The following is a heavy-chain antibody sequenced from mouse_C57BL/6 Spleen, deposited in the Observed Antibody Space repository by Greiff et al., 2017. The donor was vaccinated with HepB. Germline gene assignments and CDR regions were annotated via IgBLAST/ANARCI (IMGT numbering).Heavy chain of an antibody. CDR3: ARYYYGRGDY. J-gene: IGHJ2*01. CDR2: IDPSDSYT. CDR1: GYTFTSYW. V-gene: IGHV1-59*01. D-gene: IGHD1-1*01. Sequence: QVHVKQPGAELVRPGTSVKLSCKASGYTFTSYWMHWVKQRPGQGLEWIGVIDPSDSYTNYNQKFKGKATLTVDTSSSTAYMQLSSLTSEDSAVYYCARYYYGRGDYWGQGTTLTVSS.